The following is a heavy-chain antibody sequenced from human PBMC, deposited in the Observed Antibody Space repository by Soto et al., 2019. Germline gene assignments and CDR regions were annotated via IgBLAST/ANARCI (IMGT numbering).Heavy chain of an antibody. J-gene: IGHJ5*02. Sequence: QVKLVESGGGVVQPGRSRRLSCVTSGFTFRSYGMHWVRQSPDKGLEWVAVIKSDGTTADYIESVKDRFFISRDNSKKTVYLQMNNLRPEDTGIYYCAKPRSSLEWPPFDPWGQGTLVTVSS. CDR2: IKSDGTTA. CDR3: AKPRSSLEWPPFDP. D-gene: IGHD3-3*01. V-gene: IGHV3-30-3*02. CDR1: GFTFRSYG.